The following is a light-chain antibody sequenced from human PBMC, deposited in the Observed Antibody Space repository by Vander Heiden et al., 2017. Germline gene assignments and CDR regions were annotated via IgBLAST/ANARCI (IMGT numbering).Light chain of an antibody. J-gene: IGKJ3*01. Sequence: EIVMTQSPLSLPVTPGEPASISCRSSQSLLQSDGYNYLDWYLQKPGQSPQLLIYLGSNRASGVPDRFSGSGSGTDFTLKISRVEAEDVGVYYCMQALQTPLFTFGPGTKVDIK. CDR2: LGS. CDR1: QSLLQSDGYNY. CDR3: MQALQTPLFT. V-gene: IGKV2-28*01.